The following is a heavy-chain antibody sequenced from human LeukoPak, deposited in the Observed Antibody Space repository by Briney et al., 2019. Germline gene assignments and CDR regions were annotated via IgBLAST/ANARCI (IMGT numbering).Heavy chain of an antibody. D-gene: IGHD3-22*01. CDR1: GGSISSYY. J-gene: IGHJ2*01. V-gene: IGHV4-4*07. CDR3: AGSSTSSSGYQWYFDL. Sequence: SETPSLTCTVSGGSISSYYWSWIRQPAGRGLEWIGRIYTSGSTNYNPSLKSRVTMSVDTSKNQFSLKLSSVTAADTAVYYCAGSSTSSSGYQWYFDLWGRGTLVTVSS. CDR2: IYTSGST.